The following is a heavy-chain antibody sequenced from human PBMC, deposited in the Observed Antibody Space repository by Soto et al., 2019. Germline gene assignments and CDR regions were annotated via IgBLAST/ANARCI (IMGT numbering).Heavy chain of an antibody. D-gene: IGHD5-12*01. CDR2: IDPSDSYT. CDR1: GYSFTSYW. J-gene: IGHJ5*02. Sequence: PGESLKISCKGSGYSFTSYWISWVRQMPGKGLEWMGRIDPSDSYTNYSPSFQGHVTISADKSISTAYLQWSSLKASDTAMYYCARHIGEPTNPPNCFDPWGQGTLVTVSS. CDR3: ARHIGEPTNPPNCFDP. V-gene: IGHV5-10-1*01.